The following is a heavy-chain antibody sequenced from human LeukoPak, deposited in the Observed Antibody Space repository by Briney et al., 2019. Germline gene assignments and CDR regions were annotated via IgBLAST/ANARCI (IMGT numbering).Heavy chain of an antibody. J-gene: IGHJ4*02. D-gene: IGHD3-22*01. CDR1: GYSFTSYW. V-gene: IGHV5-51*01. Sequence: GEYLKISCKGSGYSFTSYWIGWVRQMPGKGLEWMGIIYPGDSDTRYSPSFQGQVTISADKSISTAYLQWSSLKASDTAMYYCAGTYYYDSSGYYRFDYWGQGTLVTVSS. CDR3: AGTYYYDSSGYYRFDY. CDR2: IYPGDSDT.